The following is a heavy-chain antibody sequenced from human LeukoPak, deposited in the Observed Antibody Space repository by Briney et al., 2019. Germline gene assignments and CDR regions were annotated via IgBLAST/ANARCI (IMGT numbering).Heavy chain of an antibody. CDR1: GYTFTSYG. CDR3: ARDRGAAAGLRAGRQGFDY. CDR2: ISAYNGNT. Sequence: ASVKVSCTASGYTFTSYGISWVQQAPGQGLEWMGWISAYNGNTNYAQKLQGRVTMTTDTSTSTAYMELRSLRSDDTAVYYCARDRGAAAGLRAGRQGFDYWGQGTLVTVSS. D-gene: IGHD6-13*01. V-gene: IGHV1-18*01. J-gene: IGHJ4*02.